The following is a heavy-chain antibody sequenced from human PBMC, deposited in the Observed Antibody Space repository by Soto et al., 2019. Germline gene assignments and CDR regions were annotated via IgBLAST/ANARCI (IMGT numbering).Heavy chain of an antibody. J-gene: IGHJ4*02. CDR1: GFTFSSYG. D-gene: IGHD6-19*01. CDR3: AKQWLDYFDS. CDR2: ISYDGSNK. Sequence: GGSLSLSCAASGFTFSSYGMHWVRQAPGKGLEWVAVISYDGSNKYYADSVKGRFTISRDYSKNTLYLQMNSLRPEDTAVYYCAKQWLDYFDSWGQGALVTVSS. V-gene: IGHV3-30*18.